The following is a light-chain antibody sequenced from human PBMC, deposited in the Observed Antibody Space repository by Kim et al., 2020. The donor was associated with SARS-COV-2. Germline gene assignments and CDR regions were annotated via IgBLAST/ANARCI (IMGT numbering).Light chain of an antibody. CDR3: QQYYDTPFT. V-gene: IGKV4-1*01. J-gene: IGKJ3*01. CDR1: QSVLYSFNNNNY. CDR2: WAS. Sequence: DIVMTQSPDSLAVSLGERATINCKSSQSVLYSFNNNNYLAWYQQKPRQPPRLLIYWASTRESGVPDRFSGSGSGTDFTLTISSLQAEDVAVYYCQQYYDTPFTFGPGTKVDIK.